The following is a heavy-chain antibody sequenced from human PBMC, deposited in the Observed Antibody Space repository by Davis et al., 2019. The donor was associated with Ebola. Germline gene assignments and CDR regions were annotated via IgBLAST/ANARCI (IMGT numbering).Heavy chain of an antibody. CDR1: GFLFDTYA. D-gene: IGHD6-6*01. V-gene: IGHV3-21*01. CDR2: ISATTTYT. J-gene: IGHJ4*02. Sequence: GESLKISCVDSGFLFDTYAMSWVRQAPGKGLEWVSSISATTTYTYYADSVKGRFTISRDNAKNSLYLQMNSLRAEDTAMYYCARERDSSSTSSEFDYWGQGTLVAVSS. CDR3: ARERDSSSTSSEFDY.